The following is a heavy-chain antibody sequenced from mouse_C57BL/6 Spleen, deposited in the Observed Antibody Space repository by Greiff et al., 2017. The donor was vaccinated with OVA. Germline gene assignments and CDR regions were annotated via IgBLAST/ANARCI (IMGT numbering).Heavy chain of an antibody. V-gene: IGHV1-26*01. D-gene: IGHD1-1*01. CDR2: INPNNGGT. CDR1: GYTFTDYY. Sequence: EVQLQQSGPELVKPGASVKISCKASGYTFTDYYMNWVKQSHGKSLEWIGDINPNNGGTSYNQKFKGKATLTVDKSSSTAYMELRSLTSEDSAVYYCARLLRGGYFDYWGQGTTLTVSS. CDR3: ARLLRGGYFDY. J-gene: IGHJ2*01.